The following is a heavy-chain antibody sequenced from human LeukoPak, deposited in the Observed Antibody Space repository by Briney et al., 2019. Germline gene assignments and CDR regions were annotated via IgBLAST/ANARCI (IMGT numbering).Heavy chain of an antibody. CDR1: GDSISRYY. CDR3: ARGFSGTYDSSGYYPAFDY. J-gene: IGHJ4*02. D-gene: IGHD3-22*01. V-gene: IGHV4-4*07. CDR2: IYNGGII. Sequence: PSETLSLTCTVSGDSISRYYWSWIRQPAGKGLEWIGRIYNGGIITYNPSLKSRVTMSIDTSNNQFSLRLRFVTAADTAVYYCARGFSGTYDSSGYYPAFDYWGQGTLVTVSS.